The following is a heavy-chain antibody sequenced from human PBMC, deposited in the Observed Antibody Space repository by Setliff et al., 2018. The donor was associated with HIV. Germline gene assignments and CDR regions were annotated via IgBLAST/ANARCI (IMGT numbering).Heavy chain of an antibody. CDR1: DGSTRTSSYY. CDR2: VYYSGST. Sequence: SETLSLTCTVSDGSTRTSSYYWGWIRQAPGKGLEWIGSVYYSGSTYYNPSLKSRVTISLDTSKNQFSLKVGSVTAADTAVYYCAAKKSGDYPFNWGQGTLVTVSS. CDR3: AAKKSGDYPFN. D-gene: IGHD4-17*01. J-gene: IGHJ4*02. V-gene: IGHV4-39*07.